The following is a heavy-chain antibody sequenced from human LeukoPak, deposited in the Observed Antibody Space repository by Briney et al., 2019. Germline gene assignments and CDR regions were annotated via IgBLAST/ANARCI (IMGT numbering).Heavy chain of an antibody. CDR1: DHTSTCYS. D-gene: IGHD3-22*01. V-gene: IGHV1-2*06. CDR2: INPSSGGT. Sequence: ASVTLSLTSTDHTSTCYSFHCLRQARGHLHEPMGRINPSSGGTNYAQKFQGRVTMTRDTSISTAYMELSRLRSDDTAVYYCARVAPYDSSGVDYWGQGTLVTVSS. J-gene: IGHJ4*02. CDR3: ARVAPYDSSGVDY.